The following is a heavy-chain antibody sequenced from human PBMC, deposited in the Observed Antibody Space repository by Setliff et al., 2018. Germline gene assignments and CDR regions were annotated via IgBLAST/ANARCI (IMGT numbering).Heavy chain of an antibody. Sequence: PSETLSLTCAVSGYSISNGFYWGWIRQSPVKGLEWIGSLFDGGSAYYSPSLKSRASISLDASKNQFAPKLTSATAADTAVYYCARDPHYDPPYSLPGHAFDFWGQGIMVTVSS. CDR3: ARDPHYDPPYSLPGHAFDF. CDR1: GYSISNGFY. J-gene: IGHJ3*01. V-gene: IGHV4-38-2*02. D-gene: IGHD3-22*01. CDR2: LFDGGSA.